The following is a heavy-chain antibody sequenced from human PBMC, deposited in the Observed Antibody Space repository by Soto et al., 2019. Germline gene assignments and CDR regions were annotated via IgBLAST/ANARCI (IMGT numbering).Heavy chain of an antibody. CDR3: AKVGVAGTARLYFDY. Sequence: PSETLSLTCTVSGGSISDYYWTWIRQPAGKGLEWIGRIYSSGSTSYSPSLESRVTMSVDTSKNQLSLKLTSVSAADTAIYYCAKVGVAGTARLYFDYWGQGTLVTVSS. CDR1: GGSISDYY. D-gene: IGHD6-19*01. J-gene: IGHJ4*02. V-gene: IGHV4-4*07. CDR2: IYSSGST.